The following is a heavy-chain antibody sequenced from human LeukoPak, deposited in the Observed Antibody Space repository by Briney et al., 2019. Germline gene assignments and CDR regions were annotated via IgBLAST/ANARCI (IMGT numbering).Heavy chain of an antibody. V-gene: IGHV4-4*07. Sequence: SETLSLTCTVSGGSISYCYWSWIRQPAGKGLEWIGRIYSNGSSKDNPSLKSRVTMSVDTSNNKISLKLSSVTAADTAVYYCARIIRGRDHYQYMDVWGTGTTVTVSS. CDR3: ARIIRGRDHYQYMDV. CDR2: IYSNGSS. D-gene: IGHD3-16*01. J-gene: IGHJ6*03. CDR1: GGSISYCY.